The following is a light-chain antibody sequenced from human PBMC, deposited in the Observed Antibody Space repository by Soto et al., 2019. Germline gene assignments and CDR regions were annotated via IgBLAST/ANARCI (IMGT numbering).Light chain of an antibody. CDR1: QGISNY. CDR3: QKYNSAPRT. Sequence: DIQMTQSPSSLSASVGDRVTITCRASQGISNYLAWYQQKQGKVPKLLIYAESILQSGVPSRFSGSGSGTEFTLNISSLQPEDVATYYSQKYNSAPRTFGQGTRLEIK. V-gene: IGKV1-27*01. CDR2: AES. J-gene: IGKJ5*01.